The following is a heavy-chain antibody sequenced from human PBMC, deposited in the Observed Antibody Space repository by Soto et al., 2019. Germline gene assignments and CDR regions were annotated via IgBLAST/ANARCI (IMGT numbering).Heavy chain of an antibody. CDR1: GFTFCSYS. V-gene: IGHV3-21*01. J-gene: IGHJ4*02. Sequence: GGSLRLSCAASGFTFCSYSMNGVRQATGKGLEWVSSISSSSSYIYYADSVKGRFTISRDNAKNSLYLQMNSLRAEDTAVYYCARDFPVDYGDYVDYFDYWGQGTLVTVSS. D-gene: IGHD4-17*01. CDR2: ISSSSSYI. CDR3: ARDFPVDYGDYVDYFDY.